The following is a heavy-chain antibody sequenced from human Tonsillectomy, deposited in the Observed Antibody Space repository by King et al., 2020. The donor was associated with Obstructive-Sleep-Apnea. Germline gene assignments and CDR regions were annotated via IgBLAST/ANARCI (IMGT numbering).Heavy chain of an antibody. CDR1: GGSISSHY. J-gene: IGHJ4*02. CDR2: IYYTGST. CDR3: ARGVYDSSGYYLDY. V-gene: IGHV4-59*11. D-gene: IGHD3-22*01. Sequence: VQLQESGPGLVKPSETLSLTCTVSGGSISSHYWSWIRQPPGKALEWIGYIYYTGSTNYNPSLKSRVTISVDTSKNRFSLKLISVTAADTAVYYCARGVYDSSGYYLDYWGQGTLVTVSS.